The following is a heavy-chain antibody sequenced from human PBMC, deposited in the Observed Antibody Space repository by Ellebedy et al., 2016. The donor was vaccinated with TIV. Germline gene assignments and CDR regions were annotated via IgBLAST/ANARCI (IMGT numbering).Heavy chain of an antibody. D-gene: IGHD2-15*01. J-gene: IGHJ4*02. CDR3: ARERTSLHSEGAVLVY. CDR2: ISGSGGST. Sequence: GESLKISCAASGFTFSNYAMSWVRQAPGKGLQWVAGISGSGGSTYYAESVKGRFTISRDTSKNTVNLQMDSLRAEDTAMYYCARERTSLHSEGAVLVYWGQGTLVTVSS. V-gene: IGHV3-23*01. CDR1: GFTFSNYA.